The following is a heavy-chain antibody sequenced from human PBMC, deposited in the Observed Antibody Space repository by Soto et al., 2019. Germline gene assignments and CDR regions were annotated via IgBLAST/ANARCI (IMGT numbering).Heavy chain of an antibody. V-gene: IGHV3-9*01. CDR3: VIGRGGSYGTYYFDL. Sequence: EVQLVESGGGLVQPGRSLRLSCAASGFTFDDYAMHWVRQAPGKGLEWVSGISWNSGNIGYAASVQGRFTISRDNAKHSLSLQMSSLRAEDTSLYYCVIGRGGSYGTYYFDLWGQGTLVTVCS. CDR2: ISWNSGNI. CDR1: GFTFDDYA. J-gene: IGHJ4*02. D-gene: IGHD3-22*01.